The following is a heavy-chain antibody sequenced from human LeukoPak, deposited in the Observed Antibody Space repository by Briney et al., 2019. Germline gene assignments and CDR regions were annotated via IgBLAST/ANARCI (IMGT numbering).Heavy chain of an antibody. Sequence: GGSLRLSCAASGSTFSSYAMSWVRQAPGKGLEWVSAISGSGGSTYYAGSVKGRFTISRDNSKNTLYLQMNSLRAEDTAVYYCAKALYGGASGFDYWGQGTLVTVSS. D-gene: IGHD4-23*01. CDR2: ISGSGGST. V-gene: IGHV3-23*01. CDR3: AKALYGGASGFDY. CDR1: GSTFSSYA. J-gene: IGHJ4*02.